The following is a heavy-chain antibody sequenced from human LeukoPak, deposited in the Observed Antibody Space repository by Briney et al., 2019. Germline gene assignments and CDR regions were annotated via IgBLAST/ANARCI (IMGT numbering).Heavy chain of an antibody. CDR1: GGSFSGYY. CDR2: INHSGST. V-gene: IGHV4-34*01. Sequence: PSETLSLTCAVYGGSFSGYYWSWIRQPPGKGLEWIGEINHSGSTNYNPSLKSRVTISVDTSKNQFSLKLSSVTAADTAVYYCARGIVVVVAATRSGFDPWGQGTLVTVSS. D-gene: IGHD2-15*01. J-gene: IGHJ5*02. CDR3: ARGIVVVVAATRSGFDP.